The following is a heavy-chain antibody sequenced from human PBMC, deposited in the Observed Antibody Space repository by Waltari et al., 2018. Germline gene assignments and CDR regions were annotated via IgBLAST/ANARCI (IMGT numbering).Heavy chain of an antibody. V-gene: IGHV3-30*18. J-gene: IGHJ5*02. Sequence: QGQLVESGGGVVQPGRSLRLTCTASGFIFINYGMPWVRQAPGKGLEWVAVISFDGLDKRYADSVKGRFTISRDNSKNTLFLELNSLTTDDTGVYFCAKANRHSGQDNWFDPWGHGAPVTVSS. CDR1: GFIFINYG. D-gene: IGHD2-15*01. CDR3: AKANRHSGQDNWFDP. CDR2: ISFDGLDK.